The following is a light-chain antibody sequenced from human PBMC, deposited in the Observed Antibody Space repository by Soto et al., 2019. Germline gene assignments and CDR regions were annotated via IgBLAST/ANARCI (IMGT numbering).Light chain of an antibody. CDR2: EVS. V-gene: IGLV2-14*01. J-gene: IGLJ1*01. CDR3: SSYTSGSLRV. Sequence: LTQPASVSGSPGQSITISCTGTSSDVGGYNYVSWYQHHPGKAPKLLIYEVSYRPSGVSDRFSGSKSANTASLTISGLQAEDEADYYCSSYTSGSLRVFGTGTKVTVL. CDR1: SSDVGGYNY.